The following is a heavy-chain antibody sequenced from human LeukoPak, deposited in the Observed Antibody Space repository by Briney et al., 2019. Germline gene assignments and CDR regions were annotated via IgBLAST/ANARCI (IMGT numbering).Heavy chain of an antibody. V-gene: IGHV3-7*01. D-gene: IGHD6-6*01. CDR2: IKHDGSDK. J-gene: IGHJ6*03. CDR3: AKSWSGIAARPTYYYYYMDV. Sequence: PGGSLRLSCAASGFTFSTYWMSWVRQAPGKGLEWVANIKHDGSDKYYVDSVKGRFTISKDNAKNSLYLQMNSLTAEDTAVYYCAKSWSGIAARPTYYYYYMDVWGKGTTVTVSS. CDR1: GFTFSTYW.